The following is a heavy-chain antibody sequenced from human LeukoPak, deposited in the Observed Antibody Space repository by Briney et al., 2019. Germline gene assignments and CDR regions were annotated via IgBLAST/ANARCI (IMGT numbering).Heavy chain of an antibody. CDR2: IGGSGGHI. CDR1: GFIFSNYA. D-gene: IGHD2-21*02. Sequence: GGSLRLSCAASGFIFSNYAMSWVRLAPGKGLEWISAIGGSGGHIYYADSVNGRFTISRDNAKNSLYLQMNSLRAEDTAVYYCARDRGDWLPRDIDYWGQGTLVTVSS. J-gene: IGHJ4*02. CDR3: ARDRGDWLPRDIDY. V-gene: IGHV3-23*01.